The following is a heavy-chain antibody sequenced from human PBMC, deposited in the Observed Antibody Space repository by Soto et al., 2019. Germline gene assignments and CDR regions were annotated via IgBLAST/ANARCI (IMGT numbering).Heavy chain of an antibody. J-gene: IGHJ4*02. CDR1: GFTFSSYS. Sequence: EVQLVESGGGLVQPGGSLRLSCAASGFTFSSYSMNWVRQAPGKGLEWVSYISSSSSTIYYADSVKGRFTISRDNAKNSLYLQMNSLRDEDTAVYYCARARSIFGVFTMFDYWGQGTLVTVSS. V-gene: IGHV3-48*02. CDR2: ISSSSSTI. CDR3: ARARSIFGVFTMFDY. D-gene: IGHD3-3*01.